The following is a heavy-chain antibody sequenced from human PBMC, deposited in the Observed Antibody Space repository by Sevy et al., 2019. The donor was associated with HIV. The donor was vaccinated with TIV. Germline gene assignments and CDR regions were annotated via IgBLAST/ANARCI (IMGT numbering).Heavy chain of an antibody. J-gene: IGHJ4*02. Sequence: GGSLRLSCAASGFTFSSYAMSWVRQAPGKGLEWVSAISGSGGSTYYADSVKGRFTISRDNSKNTLYLQMNSLRAEDTAVYYCAKDSTYYYDSSGYVVDYWGQGTLVTVSS. CDR1: GFTFSSYA. D-gene: IGHD3-22*01. CDR3: AKDSTYYYDSSGYVVDY. CDR2: ISGSGGST. V-gene: IGHV3-23*01.